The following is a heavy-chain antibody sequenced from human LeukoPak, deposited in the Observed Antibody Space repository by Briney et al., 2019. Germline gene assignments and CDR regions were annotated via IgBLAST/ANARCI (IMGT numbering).Heavy chain of an antibody. CDR3: ARQWGQSGSYYYMDV. CDR1: GGSISSYY. D-gene: IGHD1-26*01. J-gene: IGHJ6*03. CDR2: IYHSGST. Sequence: SETLSLTCTVSGGSISSYYWSWIRQPPGKGLEWIGYIYHSGSTYYNPSLKSRVTISVDRSKNQFSLKLSSVTAADTAVYYCARQWGQSGSYYYMDVWGKGTTVTVSS. V-gene: IGHV4-59*12.